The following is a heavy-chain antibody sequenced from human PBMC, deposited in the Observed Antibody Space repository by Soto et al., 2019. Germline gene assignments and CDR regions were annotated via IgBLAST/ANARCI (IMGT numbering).Heavy chain of an antibody. J-gene: IGHJ4*02. CDR3: ARDGLGYYGSGSYRPADYFDY. CDR1: GGTFSSYA. Sequence: QVQLVQSGAEVKKPGSSVKVSCKASGGTFSSYAISWVRQAPGQGLEWMGGIIPIFGTANYAQKFQGRVTITADKSASTAYMGLSSLRSEDTVVYYWARDGLGYYGSGSYRPADYFDYWGQGTLVTVSS. CDR2: IIPIFGTA. D-gene: IGHD3-10*01. V-gene: IGHV1-69*06.